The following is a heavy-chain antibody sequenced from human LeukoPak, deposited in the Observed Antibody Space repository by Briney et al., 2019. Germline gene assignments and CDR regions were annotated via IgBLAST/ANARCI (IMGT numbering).Heavy chain of an antibody. CDR3: ARDLERWLQFAAFDI. CDR2: ISSSGSTI. CDR1: GFTFSSYG. J-gene: IGHJ3*02. D-gene: IGHD5-24*01. V-gene: IGHV3-48*04. Sequence: GGSLRLSCAASGFTFSSYGMRWVRQAPGKGLEWVSYISSSGSTIYYADSVKGRFTISRDNAKNSLYLQMNSLRAEDTAVYYCARDLERWLQFAAFDIWGQGAMVTVSS.